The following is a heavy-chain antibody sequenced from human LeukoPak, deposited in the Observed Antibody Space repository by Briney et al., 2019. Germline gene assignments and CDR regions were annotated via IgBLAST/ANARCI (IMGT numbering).Heavy chain of an antibody. D-gene: IGHD3-22*01. CDR2: IIPIFGTA. CDR3: PRESGYYDSSGYLDY. CDR1: GGTFSSYA. J-gene: IGHJ4*02. V-gene: IGHV1-69*05. Sequence: PGSSVKVSCKASGGTFSSYAISWVRQAPGQGLEWMGRIIPIFGTANYAQKFQGRVTITTDESTSTAYMELSSLRSEDTAVYYCPRESGYYDSSGYLDYWGQGTLVTVSS.